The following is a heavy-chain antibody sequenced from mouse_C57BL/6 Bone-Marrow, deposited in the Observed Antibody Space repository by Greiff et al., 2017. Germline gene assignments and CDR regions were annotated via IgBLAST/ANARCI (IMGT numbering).Heavy chain of an antibody. V-gene: IGHV1-39*01. J-gene: IGHJ4*01. CDR1: GYSFTDYN. CDR2: INPNYGTT. D-gene: IGHD2-4*01. Sequence: VQLQQSGPELVKPGASVKISCKASGYSFTDYNMNWVKQSNGKSLEWIGVINPNYGTTSYNQKFKGKATLTVDQSSSTAYLQLHSLTSEDSAVYYCERGYDYDEAMDYWGQGTSVTVSS. CDR3: ERGYDYDEAMDY.